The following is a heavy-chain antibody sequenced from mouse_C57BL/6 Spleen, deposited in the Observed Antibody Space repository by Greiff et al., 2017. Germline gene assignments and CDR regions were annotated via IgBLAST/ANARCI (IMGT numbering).Heavy chain of an antibody. CDR3: AREAVVAFDY. Sequence: VQLKESGAELVRPGSSVTMSCKTSGYTFTSYGINWVKQRPGQGLEWIGFIYIGNGYTEYNEKFKGKATLTSGTSSSTAYMQLSSLTSEDSTVSFCAREAVVAFDYWGHGATLTVSS. CDR1: GYTFTSYG. J-gene: IGHJ2*01. D-gene: IGHD1-1*01. V-gene: IGHV1-58*01. CDR2: IYIGNGYT.